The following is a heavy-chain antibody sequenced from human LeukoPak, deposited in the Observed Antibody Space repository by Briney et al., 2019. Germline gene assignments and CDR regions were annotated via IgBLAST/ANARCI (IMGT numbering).Heavy chain of an antibody. CDR3: ARRRSGWFFFFDY. CDR2: IYHSGST. V-gene: IGHV4-39*07. J-gene: IGHJ4*02. Sequence: SETLSLTCTVSGGSISSDSYYWGWIRQPPGKGLEWIGSIYHSGSTNYNPSLKSRVTISVDTSKNQFSLKLSSVTAADTAVYYCARRRSGWFFFFDYWGQGTLVTVSS. D-gene: IGHD6-19*01. CDR1: GGSISSDSYY.